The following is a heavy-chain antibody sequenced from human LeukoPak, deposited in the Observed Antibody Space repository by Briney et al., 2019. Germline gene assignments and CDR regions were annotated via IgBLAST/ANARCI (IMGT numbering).Heavy chain of an antibody. CDR2: INIYGSNT. D-gene: IGHD1-26*01. J-gene: IGHJ4*02. CDR1: GFPFSSYW. Sequence: GGSLRLSCAASGFPFSSYWMHWVRQAPGKGLVWVSRINIYGSNTNYADSVKGRFTISRDNAKNTLYLQMDSLRAEDTAVYYCARSLGGAYDYWGQGTLVTVSS. CDR3: ARSLGGAYDY. V-gene: IGHV3-74*01.